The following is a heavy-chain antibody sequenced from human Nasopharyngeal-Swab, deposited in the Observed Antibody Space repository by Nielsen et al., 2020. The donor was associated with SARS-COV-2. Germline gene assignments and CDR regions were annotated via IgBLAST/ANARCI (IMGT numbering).Heavy chain of an antibody. CDR3: ARAPTGGYMEFDS. V-gene: IGHV4-30-4*01. D-gene: IGHD3-16*01. CDR1: GDSINRADFY. Sequence: SETLSLTCSVSGDSINRADFYWRWLRQPPGKGLEWIGYIYYGGSTYYNPSLKSRVVMSLDTSKNHFSLKLSSVTVAYTAVYFCARAPTGGYMEFDSWGPGTLVTVSS. CDR2: IYYGGST. J-gene: IGHJ4*02.